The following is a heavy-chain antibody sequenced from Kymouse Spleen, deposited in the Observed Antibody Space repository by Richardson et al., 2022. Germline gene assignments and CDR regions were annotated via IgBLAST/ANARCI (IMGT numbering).Heavy chain of an antibody. V-gene: IGHV4-34*01. Sequence: QVQLQQWGAGLLKPSETLSLTCAVYGGSFSGYYWSWIRQPPGKGLEWIGEINHSGSTNYNPSLKSRVTISVDTSKNQFSLKLSSVTAADTAVYYCARGRQYQFDYWGQGTLVTVSS. CDR2: INHSGST. D-gene: IGHD4-11,IGHD4-11*01. CDR1: GGSFSGYY. J-gene: IGHJ4*02. CDR3: ARGRQYQFDY.